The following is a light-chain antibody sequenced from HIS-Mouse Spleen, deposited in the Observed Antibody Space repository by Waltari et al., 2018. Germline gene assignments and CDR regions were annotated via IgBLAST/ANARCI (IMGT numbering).Light chain of an antibody. CDR2: AAS. Sequence: DIQLTQSPSFLSASVGDRVTITCRASQGISSYLAWYQQTPGKAPKLLIYAASTLQSGGPSRFSGSGSGTEFTLTISSLQPEDFATYYCQQLNSYPPTFGQGTKVEIK. J-gene: IGKJ1*01. CDR1: QGISSY. CDR3: QQLNSYPPT. V-gene: IGKV1-9*01.